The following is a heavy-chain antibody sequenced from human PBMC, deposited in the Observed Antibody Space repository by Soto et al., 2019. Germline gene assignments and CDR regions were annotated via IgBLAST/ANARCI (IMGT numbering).Heavy chain of an antibody. CDR2: IRSKAYGGTT. CDR1: GVTFNDYT. D-gene: IGHD2-8*01. CDR3: TAGKLYPSLDFDY. J-gene: IGHJ4*02. Sequence: GSLRLSCTASGVTFNDYTLSLVLQAPGKGLEWVGFIRSKAYGGTTEYAASVKGRFTISRDDSKSIAYLQMNSLKTEDTAVYYCTAGKLYPSLDFDYWGQGTLVTVSS. V-gene: IGHV3-49*04.